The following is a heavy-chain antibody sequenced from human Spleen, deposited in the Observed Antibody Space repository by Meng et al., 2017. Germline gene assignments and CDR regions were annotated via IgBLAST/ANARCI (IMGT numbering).Heavy chain of an antibody. V-gene: IGHV4-31*03. Sequence: VQLQESGTGRGKPSQTLSLTCTVSGCSISSGGYYWSWIRQHPGKGLEWIGHMYYSGSTYYNPSLKSRVTISVDTSQNQFSLKLSSVTAADTAVYYCARDLWELRYKAPFDPWGQGILVTVSS. D-gene: IGHD3-16*01. J-gene: IGHJ5*02. CDR2: MYYSGST. CDR1: GCSISSGGYY. CDR3: ARDLWELRYKAPFDP.